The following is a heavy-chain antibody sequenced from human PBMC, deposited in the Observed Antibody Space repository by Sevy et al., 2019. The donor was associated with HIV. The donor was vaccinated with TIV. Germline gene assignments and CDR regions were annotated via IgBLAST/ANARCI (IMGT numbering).Heavy chain of an antibody. J-gene: IGHJ4*02. CDR3: TRELWPGDY. V-gene: IGHV3-7*01. CDR2: IYQHGSQE. Sequence: GGSLRLSCAASGFSFSDYYMGWVRQAPGKGLEWVANIYQHGSQENYVDSVKGRFTISRDNAKNSVYLQMNSLRVDDTGIYYCTRELWPGDYWGQGTLVTVSS. D-gene: IGHD2-21*01. CDR1: GFSFSDYY.